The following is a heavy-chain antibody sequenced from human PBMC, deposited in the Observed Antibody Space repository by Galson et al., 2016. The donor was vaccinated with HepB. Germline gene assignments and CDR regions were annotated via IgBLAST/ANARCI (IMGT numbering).Heavy chain of an antibody. Sequence: SLRLSCAASGFTFITYAMRWVRQAPGTGLEWVASISASRTSILYADSVKGRFTISRDNAMNSLYLQMNSLRAEDTAMYYCAREGGASVGVGRDDFDRWGQGTLVTVAS. CDR3: AREGGASVGVGRDDFDR. CDR2: ISASRTSI. V-gene: IGHV3-21*01. CDR1: GFTFITYA. D-gene: IGHD2-15*01. J-gene: IGHJ4*02.